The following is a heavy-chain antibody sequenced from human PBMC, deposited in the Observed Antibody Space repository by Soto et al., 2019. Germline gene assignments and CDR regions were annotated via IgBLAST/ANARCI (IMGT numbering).Heavy chain of an antibody. CDR1: GFTFSSYG. V-gene: IGHV3-30*18. CDR3: AEEYGSSSLSPDFDC. J-gene: IGHJ4*02. CDR2: ISYDGSNK. Sequence: QVQLVESGGGVVQPGRSLRLSCAASGFTFSSYGMHWVRQAPGKGLEWVAVISYDGSNKYYADSVKGRFTISRDNSKNTLYLQMNSLRDEDTAVYYCAEEYGSSSLSPDFDCWGQGTLVTVSS. D-gene: IGHD6-13*01.